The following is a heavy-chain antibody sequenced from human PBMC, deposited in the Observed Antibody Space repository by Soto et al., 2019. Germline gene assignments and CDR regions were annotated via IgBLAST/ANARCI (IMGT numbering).Heavy chain of an antibody. CDR3: ASTVTTSTFDY. D-gene: IGHD4-17*01. CDR2: IYYTGSA. J-gene: IGHJ4*02. CDR1: GGSISSGGYY. Sequence: PSETLSLTCTVSGGSISSGGYYWSWIRQPPGKGLEWIGYIYYTGSANYNPSLKSRVTISVDTSKNQFSLKLSSVTAADTAVYYCASTVTTSTFDYWGQGTLVTVSS. V-gene: IGHV4-61*08.